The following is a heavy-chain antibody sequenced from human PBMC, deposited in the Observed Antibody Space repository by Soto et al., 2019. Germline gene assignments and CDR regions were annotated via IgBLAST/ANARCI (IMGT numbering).Heavy chain of an antibody. CDR3: ARKVPGSTSLPIYSDFDL. CDR2: VSGGGDTT. CDR1: GFTFINYA. J-gene: IGHJ2*01. V-gene: IGHV3-23*01. D-gene: IGHD2-2*01. Sequence: EVQLLESGGGLVQPGGSLRLSCEGSGFTFINYAMNWVRQAPGKGLEWVSAVSGGGDTTFYADSVKGRFTISRDNSKNPVSLQINTLGVDDTAVYYCARKVPGSTSLPIYSDFDLWGRGTLVTVSS.